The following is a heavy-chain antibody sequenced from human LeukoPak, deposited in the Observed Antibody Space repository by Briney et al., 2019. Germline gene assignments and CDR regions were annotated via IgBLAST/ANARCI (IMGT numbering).Heavy chain of an antibody. CDR2: IYTSGST. CDR3: ARGHSSGYFREPDHFDY. D-gene: IGHD3-22*01. CDR1: GGSISSYY. Sequence: SETLSLTCTVSGGSISSYYWSWIRQPAGKGLEWIGRIYTSGSTNYNPSLKSGVTMSVDTSKNQFSLKLSSVTAAHTAVYYCARGHSSGYFREPDHFDYWGQGNLVTVSS. V-gene: IGHV4-4*07. J-gene: IGHJ4*02.